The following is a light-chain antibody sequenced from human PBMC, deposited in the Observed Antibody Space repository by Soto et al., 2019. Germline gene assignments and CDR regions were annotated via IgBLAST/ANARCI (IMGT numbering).Light chain of an antibody. CDR3: SSCTSSSTI. CDR2: DVS. V-gene: IGLV2-14*03. CDR1: SSDVGSYNY. J-gene: IGLJ2*01. Sequence: QSVLTQPASVSGSPGQSITISCTGTSSDVGSYNYVSWYQQHPGRAPQLIIYDVSYRPSGVSNRFSGSKSGNTASLTISGLQAEDEADYYCSSCTSSSTIFGGGTQLTVL.